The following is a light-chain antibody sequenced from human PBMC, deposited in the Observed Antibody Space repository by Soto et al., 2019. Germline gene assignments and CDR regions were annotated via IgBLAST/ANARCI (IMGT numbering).Light chain of an antibody. V-gene: IGKV3-20*01. CDR3: QLYGISPH. Sequence: EXXXXXXKTSQSRGSNFLAWYQHKPGQAPRLLIYASSNRATGIPDRFSGSASGTDFTLTINRLEPEDFAVYYCQLYGISPHFGQGTRLEIK. CDR2: ASS. J-gene: IGKJ5*01. CDR1: QSRGSNF.